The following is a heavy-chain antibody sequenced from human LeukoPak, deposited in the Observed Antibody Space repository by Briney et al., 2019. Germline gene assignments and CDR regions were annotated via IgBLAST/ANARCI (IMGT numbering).Heavy chain of an antibody. CDR2: INPNSGGT. Sequence: EASVKVFCKASGYTFAGYYMHWVRQAPGQGLEWMGWINPNSGGTNDAQKFQGRVTMTRDTSISTAYMELSRLRSDDTAVYYCARSSCSGGSCHFDYWGQGTLVTVSS. J-gene: IGHJ4*02. CDR3: ARSSCSGGSCHFDY. V-gene: IGHV1-2*02. D-gene: IGHD2-15*01. CDR1: GYTFAGYY.